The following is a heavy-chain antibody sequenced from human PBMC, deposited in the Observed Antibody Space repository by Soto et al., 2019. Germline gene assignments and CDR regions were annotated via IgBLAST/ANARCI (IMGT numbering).Heavy chain of an antibody. CDR2: INPNSGGT. J-gene: IGHJ6*03. CDR3: ARDSLALGYSYGRRYYYMDV. V-gene: IGHV1-2*04. Sequence: GASVKVSCKASGYTFTGYYMHWVRQAPGQGLEWMGWINPNSGGTNYAQKFQGWVTMTRDTSISTAYMELSRLRSDDTAVYYCARDSLALGYSYGRRYYYMDVWGKGTTVTVSS. CDR1: GYTFTGYY. D-gene: IGHD5-18*01.